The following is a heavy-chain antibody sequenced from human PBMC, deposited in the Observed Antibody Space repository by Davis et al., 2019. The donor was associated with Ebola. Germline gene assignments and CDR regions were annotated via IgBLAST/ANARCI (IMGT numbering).Heavy chain of an antibody. D-gene: IGHD3-10*01. CDR2: IDYSGRT. J-gene: IGHJ4*02. V-gene: IGHV4-31*03. Sequence: MPSETLSLTCTVSGAAISGGDYFWNWVRQHPGKGLEWVGYIDYSGRTYYNPSLKGRLTISVDTSKNQFSLKLTSLTAADTAVFFCARGLLPTWHYSSRSFGPFYFDFWGQGTLVTVSS. CDR3: ARGLLPTWHYSSRSFGPFYFDF. CDR1: GAAISGGDYF.